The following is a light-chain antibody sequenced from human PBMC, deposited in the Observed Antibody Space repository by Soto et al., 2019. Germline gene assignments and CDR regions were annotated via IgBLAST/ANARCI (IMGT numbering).Light chain of an antibody. V-gene: IGLV1-51*01. CDR2: DNN. CDR1: SSNIGNNY. Sequence: QSVLTQPPSVSAAPGQKVTISCSGSSSNIGNNYVSWYQQLPGTAPKLLIYDNNKRPSGIPDRFSGSKSGTSATLGITGLQTGGEADYYCGTWDSRLSASYVFGTGTKVTVL. J-gene: IGLJ1*01. CDR3: GTWDSRLSASYV.